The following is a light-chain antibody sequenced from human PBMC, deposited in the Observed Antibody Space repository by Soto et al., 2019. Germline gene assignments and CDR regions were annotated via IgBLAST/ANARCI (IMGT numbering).Light chain of an antibody. CDR2: DAS. CDR1: QSVSNY. Sequence: EIVLTQSPATLSLSPGERATLSCRASQSVSNYLAWYQQKPGQAPRLLIYDASNRATGTPARFSGRGSGTDFTLTISILEPEDFAVYYCQQRSNWLTFGGGNKVEI. J-gene: IGKJ4*01. V-gene: IGKV3-11*01. CDR3: QQRSNWLT.